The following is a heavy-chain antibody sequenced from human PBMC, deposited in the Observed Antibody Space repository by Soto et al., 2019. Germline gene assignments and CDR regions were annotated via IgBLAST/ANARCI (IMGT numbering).Heavy chain of an antibody. V-gene: IGHV3-7*05. D-gene: IGHD1-26*01. J-gene: IGHJ4*02. CDR3: VSFIVGATIDY. CDR1: GFAFNNYW. Sequence: EVQLVESGGGLVQPGGSLRLSCAASGFAFNNYWMSWVRQAPGKGLEWVANIKRDGSEKQYVDSVKGRFTISRDNAKNSVYLQMNSLRPEDTAVYYCVSFIVGATIDYWGRGTLVTVSS. CDR2: IKRDGSEK.